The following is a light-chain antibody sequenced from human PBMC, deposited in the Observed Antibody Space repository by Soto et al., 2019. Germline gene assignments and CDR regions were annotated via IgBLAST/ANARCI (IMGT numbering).Light chain of an antibody. J-gene: IGLJ1*01. V-gene: IGLV2-23*01. CDR3: YSYAEKIIFV. Sequence: SGLTELTSGTGSTGQSITISCTGTSIDVGTYYLVSWYQQYPGKVPKVMIYAGTKRPSGVSGRCSGSQYGNTASLTISSLQAEDEANYYCYSYAEKIIFVFGTGTKVAV. CDR2: AGT. CDR1: SIDVGTYYL.